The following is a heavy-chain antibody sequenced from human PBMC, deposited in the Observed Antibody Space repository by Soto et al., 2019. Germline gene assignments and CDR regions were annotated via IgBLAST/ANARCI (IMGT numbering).Heavy chain of an antibody. CDR2: IIPIFGTA. D-gene: IGHD2-15*01. CDR3: SSRYCSCGSCYSGNYYYYGMDV. J-gene: IGHJ6*02. Sequence: QVQLVQSGAEVKKPGSSVMVSCKASGGTFSSYAISWVRHAPGQGLEWMGGIIPIFGTANYAQKFQGRVTITADESTGTAYMELGSLRSEDAAVYCCSSRYCSCGSCYSGNYYYYGMDVWSQGSTV. V-gene: IGHV1-69*01. CDR1: GGTFSSYA.